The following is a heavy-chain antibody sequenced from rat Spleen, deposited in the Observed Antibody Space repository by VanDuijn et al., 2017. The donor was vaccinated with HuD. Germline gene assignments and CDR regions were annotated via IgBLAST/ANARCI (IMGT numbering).Heavy chain of an antibody. Sequence: EVQLVESGGGLVQPGRSMKLSCAASGFTFTKYDMAWVRQAPKKGLEWVATISYDGSTPHYRESVKGRFTISSATAKTTLYLQMDSLRSEDTATYYCVRGYYFDCWGQGVMVTVSS. CDR1: GFTFTKYD. V-gene: IGHV5-7*01. CDR3: VRGYYFDC. J-gene: IGHJ2*01. CDR2: ISYDGSTP.